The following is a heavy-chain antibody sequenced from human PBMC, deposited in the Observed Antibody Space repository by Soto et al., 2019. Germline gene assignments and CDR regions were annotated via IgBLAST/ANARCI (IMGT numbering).Heavy chain of an antibody. J-gene: IGHJ6*03. D-gene: IGHD3-9*01. CDR2: IYYSGST. V-gene: IGHV4-59*08. CDR1: GGSISSYY. Sequence: PSETLSLTCTVSGGSISSYYWTWIRQPPGKGMEWIGYIYYSGSTNYNPSLKSRVTISVDTSKNQFSLKLSSVTAADTAVYYCARSTTYYDILTGYSPYYYYMDVWGKGTTVT. CDR3: ARSTTYYDILTGYSPYYYYMDV.